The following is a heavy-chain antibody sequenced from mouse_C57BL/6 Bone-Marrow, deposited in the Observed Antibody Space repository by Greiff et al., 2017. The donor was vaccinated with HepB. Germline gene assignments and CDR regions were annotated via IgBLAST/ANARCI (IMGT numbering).Heavy chain of an antibody. CDR2: ISDGGSYT. D-gene: IGHD4-1*02. CDR1: GFTFSSYA. CDR3: ARDPPTGPYFDY. Sequence: EVHLVESGGGLVKPGGSLKLSCAASGFTFSSYAMSWVRQTPEKRLEWVATISDGGSYTYYPDNVKGRFTISRDNAKNNLYLQMSHRKSEDTAMYYCARDPPTGPYFDYWGQGTTLTVSS. J-gene: IGHJ2*01. V-gene: IGHV5-4*01.